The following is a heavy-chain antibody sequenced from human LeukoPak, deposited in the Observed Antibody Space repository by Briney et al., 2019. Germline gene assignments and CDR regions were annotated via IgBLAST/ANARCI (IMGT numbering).Heavy chain of an antibody. CDR3: ARATGYSSGWYVSGFDY. CDR1: GGSFSDYY. D-gene: IGHD6-19*01. CDR2: IYYSGST. J-gene: IGHJ4*02. V-gene: IGHV4-34*01. Sequence: SETLSLTCAVYGGSFSDYYWSWLRQPPGKGLEWIGSIYYSGSTYYNPSLKSRVTISVDTSKNQFSLKLSSVTAADTAVYYCARATGYSSGWYVSGFDYWGQGTLVTVSS.